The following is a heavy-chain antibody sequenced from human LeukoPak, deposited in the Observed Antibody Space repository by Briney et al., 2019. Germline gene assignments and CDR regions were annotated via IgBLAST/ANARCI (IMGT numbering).Heavy chain of an antibody. CDR1: GFTFSSYG. CDR2: IWYDGSKK. CDR3: ARDGGYCSSTSCPPTPYYYYYGMDV. J-gene: IGHJ6*04. V-gene: IGHV3-33*01. Sequence: PGRSLRLSCAASGFTFSSYGMHWVRQAPGKGLEWVAVIWYDGSKKYYADSVKGRFTISRDNSKNTLYLQMNSLRAEDTAVYYCARDGGYCSSTSCPPTPYYYYYGMDVWGKGTTVTVSS. D-gene: IGHD2-2*01.